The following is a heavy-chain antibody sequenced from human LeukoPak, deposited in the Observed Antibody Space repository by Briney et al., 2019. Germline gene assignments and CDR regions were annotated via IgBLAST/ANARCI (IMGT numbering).Heavy chain of an antibody. CDR2: ISSSGSTI. Sequence: GGSLRLSCAASGFTFSDYYMSWIRQAPGKGLEWVSYISSSGSTIYYADSVKGRFTISRDNAKNSLYLQMNSLRAEDTAVYYCARRLVDYSPYDSSGYYYRLGPPYYFDYWGQGTLVTVSS. V-gene: IGHV3-11*04. J-gene: IGHJ4*02. CDR3: ARRLVDYSPYDSSGYYYRLGPPYYFDY. CDR1: GFTFSDYY. D-gene: IGHD3-22*01.